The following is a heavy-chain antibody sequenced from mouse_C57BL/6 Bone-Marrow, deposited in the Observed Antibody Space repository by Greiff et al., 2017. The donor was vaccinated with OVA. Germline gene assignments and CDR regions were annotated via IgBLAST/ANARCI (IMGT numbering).Heavy chain of an antibody. CDR2: IDPENGDT. V-gene: IGHV14-4*01. Sequence: EVQLQQSGAELVRPGASVKLSCTASGFNIKDDYMHWVKQRPEQGLEWIGWIDPENGDTEYASKFQGKATITADTSSNTAYLQLSSLTSEDTAVYYCTTLHGYWYFDVWGTGTTVTVSS. D-gene: IGHD1-1*02. CDR1: GFNIKDDY. CDR3: TTLHGYWYFDV. J-gene: IGHJ1*03.